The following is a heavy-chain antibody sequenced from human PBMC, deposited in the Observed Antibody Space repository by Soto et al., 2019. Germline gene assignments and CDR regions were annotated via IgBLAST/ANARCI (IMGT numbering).Heavy chain of an antibody. V-gene: IGHV4-34*01. D-gene: IGHD1-7*01. Sequence: QVQLQQWGAGLLKPSETLSLTCDVYDGSFSGYYWSWVRQPPGKGLDWIGEINHGGSTNYNPSLKSRVNMSVDTSKNQFSLKLSSVTAADTAVYYCARGAWLELWGQGTLVTVSS. J-gene: IGHJ4*02. CDR1: DGSFSGYY. CDR3: ARGAWLEL. CDR2: INHGGST.